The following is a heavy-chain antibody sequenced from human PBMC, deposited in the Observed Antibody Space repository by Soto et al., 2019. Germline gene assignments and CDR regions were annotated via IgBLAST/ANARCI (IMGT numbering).Heavy chain of an antibody. CDR2: IFAGFGTA. CDR3: ARDSPIGSTYSGYDAIDS. D-gene: IGHD5-12*01. Sequence: SVKVSCKASGDTFSRYSIIWVRQAPGQGLEWMGGIFAGFGTATYAQKFHGRVLIIADESTTTAYMELTSLTSKDTAVYYCARDSPIGSTYSGYDAIDSWGQGTQVTVSS. V-gene: IGHV1-69*13. CDR1: GDTFSRYS. J-gene: IGHJ4*02.